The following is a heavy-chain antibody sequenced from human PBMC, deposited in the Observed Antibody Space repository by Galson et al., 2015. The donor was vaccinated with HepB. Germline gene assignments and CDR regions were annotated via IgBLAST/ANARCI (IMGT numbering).Heavy chain of an antibody. CDR2: IIPIFGTA. CDR1: GGTFSSYA. Sequence: SCKASGGTFSSYAISWVRQAPGQGLEWMGGIIPIFGTANYAQKFQGRVTITADESTSTAYMELSSLRSEDTAVYYCARDTVFGVVSAQYYYYYYMDVWGKGTTVTVSS. J-gene: IGHJ6*03. D-gene: IGHD3-3*01. CDR3: ARDTVFGVVSAQYYYYYYMDV. V-gene: IGHV1-69*01.